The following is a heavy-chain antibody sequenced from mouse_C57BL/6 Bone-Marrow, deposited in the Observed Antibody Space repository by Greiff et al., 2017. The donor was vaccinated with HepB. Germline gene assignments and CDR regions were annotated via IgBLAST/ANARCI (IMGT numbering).Heavy chain of an antibody. V-gene: IGHV5-12*01. Sequence: EVMLVESGGGLVQPGGSLKLSCAASGFTFSDYYMYWVRQTPEKRLEWVAYISNGGGSTYYPDTVKGRFTISRDNAKNTLYLQMSRLKSEDTAMYYCARGGYYYGSSLWFVYWGQGTLVTVSA. CDR1: GFTFSDYY. CDR2: ISNGGGST. CDR3: ARGGYYYGSSLWFVY. D-gene: IGHD1-1*01. J-gene: IGHJ3*01.